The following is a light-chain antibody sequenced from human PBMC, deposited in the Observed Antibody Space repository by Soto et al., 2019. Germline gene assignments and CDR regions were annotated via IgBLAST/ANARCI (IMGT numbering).Light chain of an antibody. CDR2: DVS. V-gene: IGKV3-15*01. CDR1: QSVSSN. Sequence: TQSPATLSVSPGEGATLSCRASQSVSSNLAWYQQKPGQAPRLLMYDVSTRATGLPARFSGSASGTEFTLTISSLQSEDFAVYYCQQYNTWPRTFGQGTKVDIK. CDR3: QQYNTWPRT. J-gene: IGKJ1*01.